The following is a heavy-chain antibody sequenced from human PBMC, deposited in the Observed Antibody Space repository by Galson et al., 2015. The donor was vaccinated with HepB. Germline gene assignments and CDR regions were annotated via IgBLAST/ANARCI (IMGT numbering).Heavy chain of an antibody. D-gene: IGHD2-15*01. V-gene: IGHV5-51*07. CDR1: GYHFPTYW. Sequence: QSGAEVKKPGESLKISCKGSGYHFPTYWIAWVHQMPGKGLEWMGIIYPGDSDIIYSPSFQGQVTFSADKSTNTAYVQWSSLRASDTAMYYCARRACTASTCYVSQKGPNWYLDFWGRGTPVTVSS. CDR2: IYPGDSDI. J-gene: IGHJ2*01. CDR3: ARRACTASTCYVSQKGPNWYLDF.